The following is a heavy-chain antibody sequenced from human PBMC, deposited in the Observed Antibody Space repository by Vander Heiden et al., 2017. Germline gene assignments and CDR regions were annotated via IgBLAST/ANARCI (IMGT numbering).Heavy chain of an antibody. Sequence: EVQLVESGGGLVKPGGSLRLSCAPSGFTSSIYSMNWVRQAPGKGLEWVSSISSSSSYIYYADSVKGRFTISRDNAKNSLYLQMNSLRAEDTAVYYCARDVSRNSPYYYGMDVWGQGTTVTVSS. CDR1: GFTSSIYS. CDR2: ISSSSSYI. CDR3: ARDVSRNSPYYYGMDV. V-gene: IGHV3-21*01. J-gene: IGHJ6*02.